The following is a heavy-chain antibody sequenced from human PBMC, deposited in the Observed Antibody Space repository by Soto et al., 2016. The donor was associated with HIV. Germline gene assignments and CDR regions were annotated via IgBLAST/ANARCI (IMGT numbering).Heavy chain of an antibody. CDR2: INPNSGGT. V-gene: IGHV1-2*02. J-gene: IGHJ6*02. CDR3: ARGPVMDV. CDR1: GYTFIGYY. Sequence: QVQLVQSGAEVKKPGASVKVSCKASGYTFIGYYMHWVRQAPGQGLEWMGWINPNSGGTNYPQKFQGRVTMTRDTSISTAYMELSRLRSDDTAVYYCARGPVMDVWGQGTTVTVSS.